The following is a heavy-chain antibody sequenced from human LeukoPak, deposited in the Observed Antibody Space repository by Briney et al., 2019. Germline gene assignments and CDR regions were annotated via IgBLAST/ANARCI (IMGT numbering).Heavy chain of an antibody. J-gene: IGHJ3*02. D-gene: IGHD3-22*01. CDR3: ARESPYYYDSPDAFDI. CDR1: GFTFGNHW. Sequence: GGSLRLSCVASGFTFGNHWMHWVRQAPGKGLEWVANIKEDGSEKYFVDSVKGRFTISRDNAKNSLYLQMNSLRAEDTAVYYCARESPYYYDSPDAFDIWGQGTMVTVSS. CDR2: IKEDGSEK. V-gene: IGHV3-7*03.